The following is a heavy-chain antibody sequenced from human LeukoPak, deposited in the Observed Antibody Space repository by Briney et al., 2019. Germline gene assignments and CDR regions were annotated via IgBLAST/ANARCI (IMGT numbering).Heavy chain of an antibody. Sequence: SETLSLTCAVYGGSFIGFHWNWIRQPPGKGLEWIGDINHSGSTNYNPSLTSRVTISVDPSKNQFSLKLSSVTAADTAVYYCARQAFGVFDYWGQGTLVTVSS. CDR1: GGSFIGFH. V-gene: IGHV4-34*01. CDR2: INHSGST. J-gene: IGHJ4*02. CDR3: ARQAFGVFDY. D-gene: IGHD3-10*01.